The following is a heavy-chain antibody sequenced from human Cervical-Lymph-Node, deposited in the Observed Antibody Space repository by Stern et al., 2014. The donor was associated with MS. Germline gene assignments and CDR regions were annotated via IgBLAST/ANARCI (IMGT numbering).Heavy chain of an antibody. D-gene: IGHD3-10*01. CDR1: GGTFSNYA. Sequence: QMQLVQSGAEVKKPGSSVKVSCKASGGTFSNYAITWVRQAPGQGLEWMGGIIPIFGTSSYAQKFQGRVTITADETTNTAYMELSSLRSEDTAVYYCARSGGRYYLDLGNPPAFDYWGQGTLVTVSS. V-gene: IGHV1-69*01. J-gene: IGHJ4*02. CDR3: ARSGGRYYLDLGNPPAFDY. CDR2: IIPIFGTS.